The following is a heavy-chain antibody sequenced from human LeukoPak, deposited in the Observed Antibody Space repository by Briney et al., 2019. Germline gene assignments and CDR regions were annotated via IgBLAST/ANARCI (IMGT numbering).Heavy chain of an antibody. V-gene: IGHV1-2*06. CDR2: INPDSGFT. CDR3: APTAEAYTSNWNV. D-gene: IGHD1-1*01. J-gene: IGHJ4*02. CDR1: GYTFTDHY. Sequence: AAVTDSCKASGYTFTDHYMHGLRQAPGQGLEVMGRINPDSGFTNVAPKFQGRVTLTRYTSIRTAYLELRRLRSDDTAVYYCAPTAEAYTSNWNVWGLGTLVTVSS.